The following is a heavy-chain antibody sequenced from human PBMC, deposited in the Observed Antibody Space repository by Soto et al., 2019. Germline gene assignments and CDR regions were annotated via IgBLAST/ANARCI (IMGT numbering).Heavy chain of an antibody. Sequence: PGESLKISCKGSGYSFTSYWIGWVRQMPGKGLEWMGIIYPGDSDTRYSPSFQGQATISADKSISTAYLQWSSLKASDTAMYYCARAEGDYYYGMDVWGQGTTVTVSS. J-gene: IGHJ6*02. V-gene: IGHV5-51*01. CDR2: IYPGDSDT. CDR1: GYSFTSYW. CDR3: ARAEGDYYYGMDV.